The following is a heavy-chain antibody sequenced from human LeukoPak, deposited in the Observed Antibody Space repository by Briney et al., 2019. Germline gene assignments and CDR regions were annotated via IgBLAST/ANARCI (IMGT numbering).Heavy chain of an antibody. CDR3: TTDLPWYHAPSDY. D-gene: IGHD4-23*01. V-gene: IGHV3-15*01. CDR1: GFTFSSAW. Sequence: GGSLGLSCAASGFTFSSAWMTWVRQAPGKGLEWVGRIFSRSDGETTDYAAPVKGRFTISRDDSKNTLYLQMNSLKTEDTAVYYCTTDLPWYHAPSDYWGQGTLVTVSS. J-gene: IGHJ4*02. CDR2: IFSRSDGETT.